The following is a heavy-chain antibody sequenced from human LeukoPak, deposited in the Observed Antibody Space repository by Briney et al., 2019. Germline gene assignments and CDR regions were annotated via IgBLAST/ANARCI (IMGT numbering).Heavy chain of an antibody. Sequence: SETLSLTCTVSGGSISSSSYYWGWIRQPPGKGLEWIGSIYYSGSTYYNPSLKSRVTISVDTSKNQFSLKLSSVTAADTAVYYFAAIRELLFGTYWGQGTLVTVSS. V-gene: IGHV4-39*01. D-gene: IGHD1-26*01. J-gene: IGHJ4*02. CDR3: AAIRELLFGTY. CDR2: IYYSGST. CDR1: GGSISSSSYY.